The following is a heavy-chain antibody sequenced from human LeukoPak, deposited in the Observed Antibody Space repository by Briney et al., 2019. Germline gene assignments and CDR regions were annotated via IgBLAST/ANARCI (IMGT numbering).Heavy chain of an antibody. CDR2: INPSGGST. Sequence: ASVKVSCKASGGTFSSYAISWVRQAPGQGLEWMGIINPSGGSTSYAQKFQGRVTMTRDMSTSTVYMELSSLRSEDTAVYYCAREVSIARWGVYSSSWNAMDYYYYYMDVWGKGTTVTVSS. CDR3: AREVSIARWGVYSSSWNAMDYYYYYMDV. J-gene: IGHJ6*03. D-gene: IGHD6-13*01. V-gene: IGHV1-46*01. CDR1: GGTFSSYA.